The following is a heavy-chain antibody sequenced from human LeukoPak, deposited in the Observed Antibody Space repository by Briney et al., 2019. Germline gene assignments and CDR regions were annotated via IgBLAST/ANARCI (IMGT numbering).Heavy chain of an antibody. J-gene: IGHJ3*02. CDR2: ISSSGSTI. Sequence: GGSLRLSCAASGFTFSDYYMSWIRQAPGKGLEWVSYISSSGSTIYYADSVKGRFTISRDNAKNSLYLQMNSLRAEDTAVYYCATNMRVVEGAFDIWGQGTTVTVSS. CDR1: GFTFSDYY. D-gene: IGHD3-22*01. V-gene: IGHV3-11*04. CDR3: ATNMRVVEGAFDI.